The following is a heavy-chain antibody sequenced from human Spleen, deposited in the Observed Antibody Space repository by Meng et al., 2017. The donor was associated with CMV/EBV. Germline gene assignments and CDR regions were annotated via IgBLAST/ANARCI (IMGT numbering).Heavy chain of an antibody. Sequence: QVHQGKSGCEGKEAGASWKVSGKASGYTFTGYYMHWVRQAPGQGLEWMGWINPNSGGTNYAQKFQGRVTRTRDTSISTAYMELSRLRSDDTAVYYCAGGRSGSYYQWGQGTLVTVSS. J-gene: IGHJ4*02. CDR1: GYTFTGYY. V-gene: IGHV1-2*02. CDR3: AGGRSGSYYQ. D-gene: IGHD3-10*01. CDR2: INPNSGGT.